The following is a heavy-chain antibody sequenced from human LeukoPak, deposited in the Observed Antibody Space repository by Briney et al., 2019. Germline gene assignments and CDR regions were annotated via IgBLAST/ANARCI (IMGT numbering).Heavy chain of an antibody. D-gene: IGHD3-10*01. Sequence: GGSLRLSCAASGFTFSGYWMSWVRQAPGKGLEWVANIKQDGSEKYYVVSVKGRFTISRDNAKNSLYLQMNSLRAEDTAVYYCARDQGSGINYYYYYMDVWGKGTTVTVS. CDR2: IKQDGSEK. J-gene: IGHJ6*03. V-gene: IGHV3-7*01. CDR3: ARDQGSGINYYYYYMDV. CDR1: GFTFSGYW.